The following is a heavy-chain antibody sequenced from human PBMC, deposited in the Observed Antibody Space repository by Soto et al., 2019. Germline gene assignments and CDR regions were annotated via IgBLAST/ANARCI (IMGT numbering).Heavy chain of an antibody. D-gene: IGHD6-13*01. V-gene: IGHV1-3*01. J-gene: IGHJ4*02. Sequence: ASVKVSCKASGYTFTSYAMHWVRQAPGQRLEWMGWINAGNGNTKYSQKFQGRVTITRDTSASTAYMELSSLRSEDTAVYYCACYIEAAGYLDFPAQRTLVTVSS. CDR1: GYTFTSYA. CDR2: INAGNGNT. CDR3: ACYIEAAGYLDF.